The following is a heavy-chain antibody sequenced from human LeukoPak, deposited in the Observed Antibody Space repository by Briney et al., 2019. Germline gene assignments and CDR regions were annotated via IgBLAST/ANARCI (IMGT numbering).Heavy chain of an antibody. CDR3: ARDRIASDY. Sequence: HPGGSLRLSCVASGSTFSSYWMSWVRQAPGKGLECVADIKQDGSEKYYVDSVKGRFTISRDNAKNSLYLQMNSLRVEDTAVYYCARDRIASDYWGQGTLVTVSS. D-gene: IGHD6-13*01. V-gene: IGHV3-7*01. J-gene: IGHJ4*02. CDR2: IKQDGSEK. CDR1: GSTFSSYW.